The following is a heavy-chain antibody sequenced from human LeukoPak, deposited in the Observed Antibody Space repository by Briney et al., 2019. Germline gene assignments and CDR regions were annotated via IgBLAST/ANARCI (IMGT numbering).Heavy chain of an antibody. CDR1: GFTFNDYY. J-gene: IGHJ5*02. CDR3: ATDGAGFDT. CDR2: INIGGTNT. V-gene: IGHV3-11*01. Sequence: GGYLRLSCAASGFTFNDYYMSWIRQAPGKGLEWLSYINIGGTNTHYADSVKGRFTISRDNAKKSLYLEMNNLRAEDTAVYYCATDGAGFDTWGQGVLVTVSS.